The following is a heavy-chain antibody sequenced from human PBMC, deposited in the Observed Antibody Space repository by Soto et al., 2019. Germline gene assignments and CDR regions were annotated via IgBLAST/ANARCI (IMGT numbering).Heavy chain of an antibody. CDR2: IYYSGST. V-gene: IGHV4-39*07. CDR1: GGSISSSSYY. D-gene: IGHD3-10*02. J-gene: IGHJ6*02. CDR3: ARSKPWVFGERTYYYYGMDV. Sequence: PSETLSLTCTVSGGSISSSSYYWGWIRQPPGKGLEWIGSIYYSGSTYYNPSLKSRVTISVDKSKNQFSLKLSSVTAADTAVYYCARSKPWVFGERTYYYYGMDVWGQGTTVTVSS.